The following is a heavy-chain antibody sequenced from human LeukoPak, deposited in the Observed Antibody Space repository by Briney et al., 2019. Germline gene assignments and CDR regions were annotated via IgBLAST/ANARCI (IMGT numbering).Heavy chain of an antibody. Sequence: GGSLRLSCAASGFTFSSHGMNWVRQAPGKGLEWVSGISPSGGITYYTDSVKGRFTISRDTAKNSLYLQMNSLRAEDTALYYCARLKAAAGSNFDYWGQGTLVTVSS. CDR1: GFTFSSHG. CDR3: ARLKAAAGSNFDY. CDR2: ISPSGGIT. D-gene: IGHD6-13*01. J-gene: IGHJ4*02. V-gene: IGHV3-23*01.